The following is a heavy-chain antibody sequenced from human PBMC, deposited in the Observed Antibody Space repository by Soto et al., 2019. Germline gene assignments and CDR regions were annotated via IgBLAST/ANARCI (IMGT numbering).Heavy chain of an antibody. J-gene: IGHJ4*02. D-gene: IGHD1-26*01. CDR3: ARNKWETGDFDY. V-gene: IGHV1-8*01. CDR1: GYTFTTYD. CDR2: MNPNSGTT. Sequence: QVQLVQSGAEVRKPGASVKVSFKASGYTFTTYDINWMRQATGQGLEWVGWMNPNSGTTGYAQKFQGRVSMTRDTSMNTAYMELSSLTYEDTAVYYCARNKWETGDFDYWGQGTLVTVSS.